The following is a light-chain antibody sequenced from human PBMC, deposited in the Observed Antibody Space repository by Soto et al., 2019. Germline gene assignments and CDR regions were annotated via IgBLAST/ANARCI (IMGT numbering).Light chain of an antibody. CDR1: QSVSSY. J-gene: IGKJ4*01. CDR3: QQCSSWPLT. V-gene: IGKV3-11*01. Sequence: EIVLTQSPATLSFSPGERATLSCRASQSVSSYLAWYQQKPGQAPRLLIYDASNRATGVPARFSGSGTGTDFTLTISSLEPEDFAVYYCQQCSSWPLTFGGGTKLEIK. CDR2: DAS.